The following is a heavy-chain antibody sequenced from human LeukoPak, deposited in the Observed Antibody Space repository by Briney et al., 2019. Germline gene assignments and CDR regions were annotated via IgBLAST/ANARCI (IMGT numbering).Heavy chain of an antibody. Sequence: GGSLRLSCAASGFPFSSYEMHWLRQAPGKGLEWVAHIIGSSGNILYSDSVKGRFSVSRDNANNVLYLQMNSLRVEDTAVYYCAREKIPALVFDPWGQGTLVAVSP. D-gene: IGHD6-13*01. J-gene: IGHJ5*02. V-gene: IGHV3-48*03. CDR1: GFPFSSYE. CDR3: AREKIPALVFDP. CDR2: IIGSSGNI.